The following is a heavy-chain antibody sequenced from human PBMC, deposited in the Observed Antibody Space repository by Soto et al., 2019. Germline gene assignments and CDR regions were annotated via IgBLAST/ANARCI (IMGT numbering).Heavy chain of an antibody. J-gene: IGHJ5*02. CDR2: IYTSGST. CDR1: VGSISSYY. D-gene: IGHD5-12*01. Sequence: SETLSLTCTVSVGSISSYYWSWIRQPAGKGLEWVGRIYTSGSTNYNPSLTSRVPMSVDTPKNQFSLKLSSVTASDTAVYYCARELFSGYERGWFDPWGQGTLVTVSS. CDR3: ARELFSGYERGWFDP. V-gene: IGHV4-4*07.